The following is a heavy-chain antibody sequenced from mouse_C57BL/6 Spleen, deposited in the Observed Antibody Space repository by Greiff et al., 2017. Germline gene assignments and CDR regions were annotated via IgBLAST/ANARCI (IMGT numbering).Heavy chain of an antibody. CDR1: GYTFTSYW. CDR2: IYPGNSDT. V-gene: IGHV1-5*01. J-gene: IGHJ1*03. CDR3: TKINSNYESYWYFDV. D-gene: IGHD2-5*01. Sequence: VQLQQSGTVLARPGASVKMSCKTSGYTFTSYWMHWVKQRPGRGLEWIGAIYPGNSDTSYNQKFKGKAKLTAVTSASTAYMELSSLTNEDSAVYYCTKINSNYESYWYFDVWGTGTTVTVSS.